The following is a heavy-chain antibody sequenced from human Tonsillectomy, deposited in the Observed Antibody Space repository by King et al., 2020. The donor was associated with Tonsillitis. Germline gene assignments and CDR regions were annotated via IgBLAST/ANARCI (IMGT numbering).Heavy chain of an antibody. D-gene: IGHD4-17*01. CDR3: ARRDGALDYYFYGLDV. V-gene: IGHV3-30-3*01. CDR1: GFTFSSYA. Sequence: QLVQSGGGVVQPGGSLRLSCAASGFTFSSYAMHWVRQAPGKGLEWVADISYDGSNKYYADSVKGRFTISSDNSKNTLSLQMNSLRADDTSVYYCARRDGALDYYFYGLDVWGQGTTVTVSS. CDR2: ISYDGSNK. J-gene: IGHJ6*02.